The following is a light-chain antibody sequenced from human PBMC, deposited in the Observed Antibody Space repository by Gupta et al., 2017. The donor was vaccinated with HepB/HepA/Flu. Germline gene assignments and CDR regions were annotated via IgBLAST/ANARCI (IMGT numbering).Light chain of an antibody. J-gene: IGKJ3*01. CDR2: AAS. CDR1: QSISNY. CDR3: QQRDSMPII. V-gene: IGKV1-39*01. Sequence: DIQMTQSPSSLSASVRDRVTITCRASQSISNYLHWYQQKPGKAPKLLIYAASSLQSGVPSTFSGSGSGTDFTLTISRLQPEDFATYYCQQRDSMPIIFGHGTKVDIK.